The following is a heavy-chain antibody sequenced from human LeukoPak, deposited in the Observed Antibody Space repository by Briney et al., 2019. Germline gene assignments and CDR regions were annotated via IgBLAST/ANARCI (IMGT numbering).Heavy chain of an antibody. CDR1: GFTVSINY. CDR3: ARVSGSSLLSPMGV. V-gene: IGHV3-53*01. J-gene: IGHJ6*02. D-gene: IGHD2/OR15-2a*01. Sequence: GGSLRLSCAASGFTVSINYMSWVRQAPGQGLEWVSVIYSGGNTYYPDSVKGRFTISRDNSKNTLYLQMNSLRVDDTAVYYCARVSGSSLLSPMGVWGQGTTVTVSS. CDR2: IYSGGNT.